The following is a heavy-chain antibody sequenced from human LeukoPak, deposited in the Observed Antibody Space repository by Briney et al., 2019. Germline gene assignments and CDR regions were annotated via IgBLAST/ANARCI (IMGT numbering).Heavy chain of an antibody. CDR2: ISSSSSYI. CDR1: GFTFSSYS. CDR3: ARGSEWELLSCDY. V-gene: IGHV3-21*06. J-gene: IGHJ4*02. Sequence: PGGSLRLSCAASGFTFSSYSMNWVRQAPGKGLEWVSSISSSSSYIYYADSVKGRFTISRDNAKNSLYLQMNSLRAEDTAVYYCARGSEWELLSCDYWGQGTLATVSS. D-gene: IGHD1-26*01.